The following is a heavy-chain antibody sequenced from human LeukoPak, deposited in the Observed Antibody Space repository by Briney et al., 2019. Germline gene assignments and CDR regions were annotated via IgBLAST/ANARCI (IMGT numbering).Heavy chain of an antibody. CDR3: ARDLRSGWTPFDY. Sequence: AAVKVSCKASGYTFTGYYMHWVRQAPGQGLEWMGWINPNSGGTNYAQKFQGRVTMTRDTSISTAYMELSRLRSDDTAVYYCARDLRSGWTPFDYWGQGTLVTVSS. J-gene: IGHJ4*02. V-gene: IGHV1-2*02. CDR2: INPNSGGT. CDR1: GYTFTGYY. D-gene: IGHD6-19*01.